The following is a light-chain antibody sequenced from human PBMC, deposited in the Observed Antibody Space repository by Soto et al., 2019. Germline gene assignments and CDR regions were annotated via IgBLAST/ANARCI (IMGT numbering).Light chain of an antibody. J-gene: IGKJ4*01. CDR1: QGISNS. V-gene: IGKV1-33*01. Sequence: DIQMTQSPSSLSASVGDRATITCQASQGISNSLNWYQQKPGKAPKLVISDASILETGVPSRFSGRGSVTHFTFTISSLQPEDIATYYCQQYENLPLTFGGGTKVEI. CDR3: QQYENLPLT. CDR2: DAS.